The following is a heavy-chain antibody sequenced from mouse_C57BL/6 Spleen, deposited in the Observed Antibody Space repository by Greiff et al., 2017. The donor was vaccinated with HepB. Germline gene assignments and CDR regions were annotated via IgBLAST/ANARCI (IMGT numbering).Heavy chain of an antibody. D-gene: IGHD3-2*02. J-gene: IGHJ2*01. Sequence: EVMLVESGGGLVKPGGSLKLSCAASGFTFSSYAMSWVRQTPEKRLEWVATISDGGSYTYYPDNVKGRFPISRDNAKNNLYLQMSHLKSEDTAMYYCARDRGWDYWGQGTTLTVSS. CDR3: ARDRGWDY. V-gene: IGHV5-4*01. CDR2: ISDGGSYT. CDR1: GFTFSSYA.